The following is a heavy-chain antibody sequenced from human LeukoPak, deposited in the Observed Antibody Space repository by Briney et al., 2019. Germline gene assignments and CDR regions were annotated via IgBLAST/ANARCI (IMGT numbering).Heavy chain of an antibody. CDR1: GGSISSYY. J-gene: IGHJ6*03. V-gene: IGHV4-59*01. Sequence: SETLSLTCTVSGGSISSYYWSWIRQPPGKGLEWIGYIYYSGSTNYNPSLKSRVTISVDTSKNQFSLKLSSVTAADTAVYYCARSTIFGDYYYYYMDVWGKGTTVTVSS. D-gene: IGHD3-3*01. CDR3: ARSTIFGDYYYYYMDV. CDR2: IYYSGST.